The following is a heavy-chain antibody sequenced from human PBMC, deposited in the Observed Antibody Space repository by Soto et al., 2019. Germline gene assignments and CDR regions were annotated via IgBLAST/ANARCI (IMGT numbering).Heavy chain of an antibody. D-gene: IGHD3-10*01. CDR1: GLTFTNYW. J-gene: IGHJ5*02. CDR3: ARGGNWFDP. CDR2: IDQGGGEK. V-gene: IGHV3-7*05. Sequence: PGGSLRLSCAASGLTFTNYWVAWVRQAPGKGLEWVAHIDQGGGEKYYVDSVKGRFTISRDNAKNSLYLQMNSLRAEDTALYYCARGGNWFDP.